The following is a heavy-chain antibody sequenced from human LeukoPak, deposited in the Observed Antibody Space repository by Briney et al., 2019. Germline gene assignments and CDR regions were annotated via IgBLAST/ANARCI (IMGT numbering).Heavy chain of an antibody. CDR1: GFTFSSYG. CDR3: AKDRSYGDYGSLYY. Sequence: PGGTLRLSCAASGFTFSSYGMSWVRQAPGKGLEWVSTISGSGDSTYYADSVKGRFTISRDNSKNTLYLQMNSLRAEDTAVYYCAKDRSYGDYGSLYYWGQGTLVTVSS. V-gene: IGHV3-23*01. CDR2: ISGSGDST. D-gene: IGHD4-17*01. J-gene: IGHJ4*02.